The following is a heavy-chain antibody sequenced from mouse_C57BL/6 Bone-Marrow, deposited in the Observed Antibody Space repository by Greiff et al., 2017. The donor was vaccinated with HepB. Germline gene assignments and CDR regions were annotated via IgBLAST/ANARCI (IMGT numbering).Heavy chain of an antibody. D-gene: IGHD3-1*01. CDR1: GYTFTGYW. Sequence: VQLQQSGAELMKPGASVKLSCKATGYTFTGYWIEWVKQRPGHGLEWIGEILPGSGSTNYNEKFKGKATFTADTSSNTAYMQLSSLTTEDSATYYCARWGLGDYAMDYWGQGTSVTVSS. V-gene: IGHV1-9*01. CDR2: ILPGSGST. J-gene: IGHJ4*01. CDR3: ARWGLGDYAMDY.